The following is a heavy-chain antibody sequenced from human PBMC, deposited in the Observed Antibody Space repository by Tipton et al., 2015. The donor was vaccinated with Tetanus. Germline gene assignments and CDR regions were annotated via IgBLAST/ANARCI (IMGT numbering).Heavy chain of an antibody. D-gene: IGHD3-16*01. CDR1: GDSVSSNTDA. Sequence: LVKPTQTLSLTCAISGDSVSSNTDAWNWIGQSPSRGLERLGRTYYRSKWYNDYSLSVKSRITINPDTSKNQFSLQLKSVTPEDTAMYYCVRNIGLGLDAFDIWGRGTMVTVSS. V-gene: IGHV6-1*01. CDR3: VRNIGLGLDAFDI. CDR2: TYYRSKWYN. J-gene: IGHJ3*02.